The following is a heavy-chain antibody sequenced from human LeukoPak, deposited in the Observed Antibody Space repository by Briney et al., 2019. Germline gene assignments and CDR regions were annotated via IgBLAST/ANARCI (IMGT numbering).Heavy chain of an antibody. CDR1: GFTFSRYA. CDR2: ISSNGGST. V-gene: IGHV3-64D*06. D-gene: IGHD3-10*01. J-gene: IGHJ4*02. CDR3: VTDRRGILVRGTTFDY. Sequence: GESLRLSCSASGFTFSRYAMPWVRQAPGKGLEYVSAISSNGGSTYYADSVKGRFTISRDNSKNTLYLQMSSLRAEDTAVYYCVTDRRGILVRGTTFDYWGQGTLVTVSS.